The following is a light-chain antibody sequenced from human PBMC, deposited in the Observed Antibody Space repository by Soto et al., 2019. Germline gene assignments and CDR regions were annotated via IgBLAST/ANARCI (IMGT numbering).Light chain of an antibody. CDR2: DAS. V-gene: IGKV1-33*01. Sequence: DIQMTQSPSSLSASVGERVTITCQASQDITIYLNWYQQKPGKAPKLLIYDASNLETGVPSRFSASGSGTDFTFTISSLQPEDVATYYCQQYDNLPFTFGPGTKVDIK. J-gene: IGKJ3*01. CDR3: QQYDNLPFT. CDR1: QDITIY.